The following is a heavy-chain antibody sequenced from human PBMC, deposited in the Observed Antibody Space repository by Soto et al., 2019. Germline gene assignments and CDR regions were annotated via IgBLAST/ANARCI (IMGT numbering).Heavy chain of an antibody. CDR1: GGDFNSYS. D-gene: IGHD1-26*01. CDR3: ARSFYTGSGGPFDY. V-gene: IGHV1-69*06. CDR2: IIPMYETT. J-gene: IGHJ4*02. Sequence: QVQLVQSGAEVKRPGSSVRVSCKASGGDFNSYSLNWARQAPGQGLEWIGEIIPMYETTEYSQRFQGTVTITADKSTSTAYMELNSLRFDDTAVYYCARSFYTGSGGPFDYWGQGTLVTVSS.